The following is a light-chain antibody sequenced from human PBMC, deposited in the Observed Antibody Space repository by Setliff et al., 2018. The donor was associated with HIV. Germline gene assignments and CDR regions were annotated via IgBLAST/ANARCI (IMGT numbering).Light chain of an antibody. CDR3: SSYARGSTYV. J-gene: IGLJ1*01. CDR2: EVN. CDR1: SSDVGNYNL. Sequence: QSALTQPASVSRSPGQSITLSCTGTSSDVGNYNLVSWYQLHPDRAPKLMIYEVNKRSSGVSNRFSGSKSGNTASLTISGLQAEDEADYYCSSYARGSTYVFGTGTKVTVL. V-gene: IGLV2-23*02.